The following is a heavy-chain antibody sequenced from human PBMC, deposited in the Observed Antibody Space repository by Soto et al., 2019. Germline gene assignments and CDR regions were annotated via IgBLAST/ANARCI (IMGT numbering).Heavy chain of an antibody. CDR2: ISYDGSDK. CDR3: ARPKLAVDGQSPIGNWFDP. V-gene: IGHV3-30-3*01. CDR1: GFTFNRYA. D-gene: IGHD6-13*01. J-gene: IGHJ5*02. Sequence: QAQLVESGGGVVQPGRSLRVSCAASGFTFNRYAMHWVRQAPGKGLEWVAVISYDGSDKYYTDSVKGRFTISRDNSKNTPYLQMNSLRADDTAVHYCARPKLAVDGQSPIGNWFDPWGQGTLVTVSS.